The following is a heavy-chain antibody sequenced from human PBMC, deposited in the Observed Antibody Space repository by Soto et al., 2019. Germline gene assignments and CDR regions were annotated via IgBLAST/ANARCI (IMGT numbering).Heavy chain of an antibody. V-gene: IGHV3-74*01. CDR2: TSSDGSTT. Sequence: GGSLRLSCAASGFTFSMYWMHWVRQAPGKGLVWVSRTSSDGSTTTYADSVKGRFTISRDNAKNTLYLQMNSLRAEDTAVYFCARDSGFSVNDYWGQGTLVTVSS. CDR3: ARDSGFSVNDY. CDR1: GFTFSMYW. D-gene: IGHD3-10*01. J-gene: IGHJ4*02.